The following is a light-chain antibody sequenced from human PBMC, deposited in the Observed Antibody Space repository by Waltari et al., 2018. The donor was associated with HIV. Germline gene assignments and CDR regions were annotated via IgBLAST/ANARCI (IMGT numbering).Light chain of an antibody. Sequence: QSALTPPRSVSGSPGQSVTHSCTGSSSAVGGYNYVSWNYVPWYQQQPGKAPKFILYEVSKRPSGVHDRYSGSKSDNAASLTISGLQVEDEADYYCCSYAGSSSFRVFGTGTKVSVL. CDR3: CSYAGSSSFRV. CDR2: EVS. J-gene: IGLJ1*01. CDR1: SSAVGGYNY. V-gene: IGLV2-11*01.